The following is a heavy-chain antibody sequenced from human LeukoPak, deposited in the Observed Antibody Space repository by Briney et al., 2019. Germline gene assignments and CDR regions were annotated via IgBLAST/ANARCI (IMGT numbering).Heavy chain of an antibody. Sequence: GGSLRLSCAASGFTFSSYAMSWVRQAPGKGLEWVSAISGSGGNTYYADSVKGRSTISGDKSKNMLSLQMNSLRAEDTAVYYCARDGIAYCGGDCYSDYWGQGTLVTVSS. D-gene: IGHD2-21*01. CDR3: ARDGIAYCGGDCYSDY. V-gene: IGHV3-23*01. CDR2: ISGSGGNT. J-gene: IGHJ4*02. CDR1: GFTFSSYA.